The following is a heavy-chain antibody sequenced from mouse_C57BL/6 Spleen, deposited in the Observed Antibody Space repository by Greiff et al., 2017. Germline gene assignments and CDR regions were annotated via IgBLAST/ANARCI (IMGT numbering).Heavy chain of an antibody. V-gene: IGHV1-82*01. D-gene: IGHD1-3*01. CDR3: ARELGYAKDY. J-gene: IGHJ4*01. CDR2: IYPGDGDT. CDR1: GYAFSSSW. Sequence: VQLQQSGPELVKPGASVKISCKASGYAFSSSWLNWVKQRPGKGLEWIGRIYPGDGDTNYNGKFKGKATLTADKSSSTAYMQLSSLTSEDSAVYFCARELGYAKDYWGQGTSVTVSS.